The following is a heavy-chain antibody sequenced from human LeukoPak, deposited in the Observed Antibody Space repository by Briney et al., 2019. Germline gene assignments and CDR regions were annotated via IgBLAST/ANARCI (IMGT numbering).Heavy chain of an antibody. CDR3: AKDGDFWSGYLDY. J-gene: IGHJ4*02. CDR1: EFPFSHYA. V-gene: IGHV3-23*01. D-gene: IGHD3-3*01. Sequence: GGSLRLSCAASEFPFSHYAMNWVRQAPGKGLEWVSAISGSGGSTYYADSVKGRFTISRDNSKNTLYLQMNSLRAEDTAVYYCAKDGDFWSGYLDYWGQGTLVTVSS. CDR2: ISGSGGST.